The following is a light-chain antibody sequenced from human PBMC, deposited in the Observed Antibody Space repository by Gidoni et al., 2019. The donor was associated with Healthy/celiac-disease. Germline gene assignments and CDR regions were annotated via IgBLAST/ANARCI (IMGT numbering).Light chain of an antibody. CDR1: SLRSYY. Sequence: SSELTQDPAVSVALGQTVRITCQGDSLRSYYASWYQQKPGQAPVLVIYGKNNRPSGIPDRFSGSSSGNTASLTITGAQAEAEAASYCPSRDSRGPHLSVFGPGTTVPVL. J-gene: IGLJ1*01. CDR3: PSRDSRGPHLSV. V-gene: IGLV3-19*01. CDR2: GKN.